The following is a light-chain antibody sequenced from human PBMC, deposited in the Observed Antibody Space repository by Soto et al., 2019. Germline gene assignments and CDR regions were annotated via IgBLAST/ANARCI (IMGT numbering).Light chain of an antibody. CDR2: EAY. Sequence: IQMPQSPSTLSASVGDRVTITCRASQSISTWLAWYQQKPGKAPKVLIYEAYKLESGVPSRFSGSGTGTDFTLTINSLQPEDGAVDYCQKANSFPLTCGGGNKVDIK. J-gene: IGKJ4*01. CDR3: QKANSFPLT. CDR1: QSISTW. V-gene: IGKV1-5*01.